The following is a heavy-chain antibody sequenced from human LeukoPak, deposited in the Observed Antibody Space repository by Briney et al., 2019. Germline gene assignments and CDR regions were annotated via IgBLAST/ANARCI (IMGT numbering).Heavy chain of an antibody. CDR2: IYRGGST. J-gene: IGHJ6*02. V-gene: IGHV3-66*01. Sequence: GGSLRLSCAASGFTVSSNYMSWVRQAPGKGLEWVSVIYRGGSTDYADSVKGRFTISRDNSKNTLYLQMNSLRAEDTAVYYCARSMEASSYYYGMDVWGQGTTVPVCS. D-gene: IGHD2/OR15-2a*01. CDR3: ARSMEASSYYYGMDV. CDR1: GFTVSSNY.